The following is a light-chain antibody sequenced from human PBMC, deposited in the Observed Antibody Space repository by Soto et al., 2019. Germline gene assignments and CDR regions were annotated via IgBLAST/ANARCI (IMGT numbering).Light chain of an antibody. CDR1: QSVSSN. CDR3: QHYTKWPHYN. J-gene: IGKJ2*01. Sequence: EIVMTQSPATLSVSPGERATLSCRASQSVSSNLAWYQQKPGQAPRLLIYGASTRATGIPARFSGSGSGKEFTLTITSLQSEDFAAYYCQHYTKWPHYNFGQGTKGDI. V-gene: IGKV3-15*01. CDR2: GAS.